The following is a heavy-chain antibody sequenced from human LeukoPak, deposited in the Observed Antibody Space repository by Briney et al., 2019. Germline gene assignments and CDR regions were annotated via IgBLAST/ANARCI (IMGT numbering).Heavy chain of an antibody. CDR2: IYYSGST. CDR3: ARVVIVVVPAAWTNNWFDP. J-gene: IGHJ5*02. CDR1: GGSISSSSYY. V-gene: IGHV4-39*01. D-gene: IGHD2-2*01. Sequence: SETLSLTCTVSGGSISSSSYYWGWIRQPPGKGLEWIGSIYYSGSTYYNPSLKSRVTISVDTSKNQLSLKLSSVTAADTAVYYCARVVIVVVPAAWTNNWFDPWGQGTLVTVSS.